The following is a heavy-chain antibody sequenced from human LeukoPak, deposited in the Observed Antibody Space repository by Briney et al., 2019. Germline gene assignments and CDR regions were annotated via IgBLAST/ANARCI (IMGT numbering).Heavy chain of an antibody. CDR1: GFTFSSYG. CDR2: IRYDGSNK. CDR3: AKAGGYGDPYILDY. D-gene: IGHD4-17*01. V-gene: IGHV3-30*02. J-gene: IGHJ4*02. Sequence: GGSLRLSCAASGFTFSSYGMHWVHQAPGKGLEWVAFIRYDGSNKYYADSVKGRFTISRDNSKNTLYLQMNSLRAEDTAVYYCAKAGGYGDPYILDYWGQGTLVTVSS.